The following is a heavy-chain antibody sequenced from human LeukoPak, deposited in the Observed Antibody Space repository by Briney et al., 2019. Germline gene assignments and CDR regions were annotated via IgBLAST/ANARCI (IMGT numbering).Heavy chain of an antibody. CDR2: IKQDGSEK. CDR1: GFTFSNYW. J-gene: IGHJ4*02. V-gene: IGHV3-7*01. D-gene: IGHD3-3*01. Sequence: GGSLRLSCAASGFTFSNYWMSWVRQAPGKGLAWVANIKQDGSEKYYVDPVTGRFTISRDNAKNSLFLQMNSLRAEDTAVYYCARWATSFDLWGQGTLVTVSS. CDR3: ARWATSFDL.